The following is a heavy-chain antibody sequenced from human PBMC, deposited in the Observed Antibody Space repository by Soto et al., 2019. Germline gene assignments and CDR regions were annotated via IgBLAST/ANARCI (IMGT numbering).Heavy chain of an antibody. Sequence: PGGSLRLSCAASGFTFSGSAIHWVRQASGKGLEWVGRIRSKANSYATAYAASVKGRFTISRDDSKNTAYLQMNSLKTEDTAVYYCTVRFLEMDYWGKGTLVTVS. D-gene: IGHD3-3*01. V-gene: IGHV3-73*01. CDR3: TVRFLEMDY. J-gene: IGHJ4*02. CDR2: IRSKANSYAT. CDR1: GFTFSGSA.